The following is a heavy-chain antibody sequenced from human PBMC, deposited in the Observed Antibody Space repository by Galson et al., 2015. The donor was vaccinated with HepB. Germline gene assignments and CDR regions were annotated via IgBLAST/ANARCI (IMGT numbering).Heavy chain of an antibody. CDR3: ARVPGESSGWFGEEKLYYYYYGMDV. V-gene: IGHV3-7*03. J-gene: IGHJ6*02. Sequence: SLRLSCAASGFTFSSYWMSWVRQAPGKGLEWVANIKQDGSEKYYVDSVKGRFTISRDNAKNSLYLQMNSLRAEDTAVYYCARVPGESSGWFGEEKLYYYYYGMDVWGQGTTVTVSS. CDR1: GFTFSSYW. CDR2: IKQDGSEK. D-gene: IGHD3-10*01.